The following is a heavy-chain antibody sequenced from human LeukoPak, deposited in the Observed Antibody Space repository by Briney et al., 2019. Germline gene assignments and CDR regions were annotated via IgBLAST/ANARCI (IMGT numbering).Heavy chain of an antibody. V-gene: IGHV4-39*07. Sequence: SETLSLTCTVSGGSISSGSYYWGWICQPPGKGLEWIGSIYYSGSTYYNPSLKSRVTISVDTSKNQFSLKLSSVTAADTAVYYCARDYGSGSYSDWFDPWGQGTLVTVSS. CDR3: ARDYGSGSYSDWFDP. CDR1: GGSISSGSYY. J-gene: IGHJ5*02. D-gene: IGHD3-10*01. CDR2: IYYSGST.